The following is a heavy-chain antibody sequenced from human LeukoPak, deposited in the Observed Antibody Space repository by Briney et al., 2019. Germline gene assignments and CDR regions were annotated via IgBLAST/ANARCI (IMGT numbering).Heavy chain of an antibody. V-gene: IGHV4-34*01. Sequence: SETLSLTCAAYGGSFSGYYWSWIRQPPGKGLEWIGEINHSGSTNYNPSLKSRVTISVDTSKNQFSLKLSSVTAADTAVYYCARSPGYYYYYMDVWGKGTTVTVSS. CDR2: INHSGST. CDR3: ARSPGYYYYYMDV. D-gene: IGHD3-10*01. CDR1: GGSFSGYY. J-gene: IGHJ6*03.